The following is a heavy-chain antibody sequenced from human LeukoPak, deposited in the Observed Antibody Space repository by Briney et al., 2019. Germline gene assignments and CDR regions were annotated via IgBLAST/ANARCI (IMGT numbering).Heavy chain of an antibody. D-gene: IGHD6-19*01. J-gene: IGHJ3*02. CDR2: ISSSSSTI. Sequence: QTGGSLRLSCAASGFTFSSYSMNWVRQAPGKGLEWVSYISSSSSTIYYADSVKGRFTISRDNAKNSLYLQMNSLRAEDTAVYYCARDEGRARFWQWHVRGAFDIWGQGTMVTVSS. CDR3: ARDEGRARFWQWHVRGAFDI. CDR1: GFTFSSYS. V-gene: IGHV3-48*04.